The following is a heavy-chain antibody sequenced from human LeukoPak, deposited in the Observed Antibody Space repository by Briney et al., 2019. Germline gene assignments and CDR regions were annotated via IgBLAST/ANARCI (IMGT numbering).Heavy chain of an antibody. CDR3: ARVGMVRGVIIMSFDY. Sequence: GGSLRLSCAASGFTFSSYSMNWVRQAPGKGLEWVSSISNSSSYIYYADSVKGRFTISRDNARNSLYLQMNSLRAEDTAVYYCARVGMVRGVIIMSFDYWGQGTLVTVSS. CDR1: GFTFSSYS. D-gene: IGHD3-10*01. V-gene: IGHV3-21*01. J-gene: IGHJ4*02. CDR2: ISNSSSYI.